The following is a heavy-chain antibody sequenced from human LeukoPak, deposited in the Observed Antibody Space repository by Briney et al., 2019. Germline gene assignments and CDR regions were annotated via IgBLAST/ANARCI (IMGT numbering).Heavy chain of an antibody. D-gene: IGHD6-13*01. Sequence: ASVKVSCKASGYTFTRYGISWVRQAPGQGVEWMGWISAYNGNTNYAQKLHGRVTMTTDTSTSTAYMELRSLRSDDTAVYYCARSRTSGQQLVYYYYMDVWGKGTTVTVSS. CDR3: ARSRTSGQQLVYYYYMDV. V-gene: IGHV1-18*01. J-gene: IGHJ6*03. CDR1: GYTFTRYG. CDR2: ISAYNGNT.